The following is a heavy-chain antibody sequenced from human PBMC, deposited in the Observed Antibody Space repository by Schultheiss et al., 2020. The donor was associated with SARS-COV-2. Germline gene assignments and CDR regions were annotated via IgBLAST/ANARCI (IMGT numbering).Heavy chain of an antibody. CDR1: GYTFTSYG. CDR3: ATAPYSSSSGAGELFDYYGMDV. Sequence: ASVKVSCKASGYTFTSYGISWVRQAPGQGLDWMGVINPSGGGATYAQKFQGRVTMTRDTSTSTAYMELSSLRSEDTAVYYCATAPYSSSSGAGELFDYYGMDVWGQGTTVTVSS. J-gene: IGHJ6*02. CDR2: INPSGGGA. D-gene: IGHD6-6*01. V-gene: IGHV1-46*01.